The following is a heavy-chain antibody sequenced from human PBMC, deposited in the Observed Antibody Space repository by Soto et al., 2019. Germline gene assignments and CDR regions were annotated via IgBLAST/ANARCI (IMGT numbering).Heavy chain of an antibody. Sequence: ASVKVSCKASGGTFSTYTMSWVRQAPGQGLEWMGGIIPMFNTPNYAENFQGRVTITADVSTNTAYMELSSLRSDDTAVYYCTRDLYYFDSSAYYGRNWFDPWGQGTLVTVSS. J-gene: IGHJ5*02. CDR3: TRDLYYFDSSAYYGRNWFDP. CDR1: GGTFSTYT. D-gene: IGHD3-22*01. V-gene: IGHV1-69*13. CDR2: IIPMFNTP.